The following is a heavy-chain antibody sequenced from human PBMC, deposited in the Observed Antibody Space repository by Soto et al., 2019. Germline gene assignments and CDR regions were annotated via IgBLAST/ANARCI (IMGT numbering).Heavy chain of an antibody. V-gene: IGHV4-4*07. J-gene: IGHJ6*02. D-gene: IGHD3-16*01. Sequence: QVQVQESGPGLVKPSETLSLTCTVSGGSIRSYYVSWIRQSAGKGLEWIGRIDTSGTTNYNPSLKSRVTMSVDASKSQFSLNLSSVTAADTAVYYCARGPRGYVYYHGMDVWGQGTTVTVSS. CDR2: IDTSGTT. CDR3: ARGPRGYVYYHGMDV. CDR1: GGSIRSYY.